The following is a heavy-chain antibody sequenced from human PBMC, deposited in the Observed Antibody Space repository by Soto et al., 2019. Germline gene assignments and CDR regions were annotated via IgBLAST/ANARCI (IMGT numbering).Heavy chain of an antibody. CDR2: IYHSGST. V-gene: IGHV4-39*01. D-gene: IGHD6-13*01. CDR3: VRPGYSSSLLTGFDP. CDR1: GGSISSSTYY. J-gene: IGHJ5*02. Sequence: WETLSLTCNVSGGSISSSTYYWGWIRQSPGKGLEWIGSIYHSGSTYYNPSLKSRVTISVDTSKNQFSLKLSSVTAADTAVYYCVRPGYSSSLLTGFDPWGQGTLVTVCS.